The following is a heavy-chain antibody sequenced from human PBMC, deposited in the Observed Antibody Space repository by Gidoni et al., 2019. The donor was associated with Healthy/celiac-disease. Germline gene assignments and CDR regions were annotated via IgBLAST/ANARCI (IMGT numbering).Heavy chain of an antibody. V-gene: IGHV1-69*01. CDR2: IIPIFGTA. Sequence: QVQLVQSGAEVKKPGSSVKVSCKASGGTFSSYAISWVRQAPGQGLEWMGGIIPIFGTANYAQKFQGRVTITADESTSTAYMELSSLRSEDTAVYYCARDRYCSGGSCYIGTFDLWGRGTLVTVSS. D-gene: IGHD2-15*01. CDR1: GGTFSSYA. J-gene: IGHJ2*01. CDR3: ARDRYCSGGSCYIGTFDL.